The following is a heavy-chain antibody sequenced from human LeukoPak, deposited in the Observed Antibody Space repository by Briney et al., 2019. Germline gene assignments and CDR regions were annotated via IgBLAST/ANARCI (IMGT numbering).Heavy chain of an antibody. Sequence: GGSLRLSCADSGFLFSDFIDHTMVWIRQAPGKGLEWVSYISSSSTSISYADSVRGRFSISRDNAQRSLYLHMNSLRDEDTAVYYCAREFSVVGNFDYWGQGTLVIVSS. CDR2: ISSSSTSI. D-gene: IGHD2-21*01. CDR1: GFLFSDFIDHT. CDR3: AREFSVVGNFDY. J-gene: IGHJ4*02. V-gene: IGHV3-21*01.